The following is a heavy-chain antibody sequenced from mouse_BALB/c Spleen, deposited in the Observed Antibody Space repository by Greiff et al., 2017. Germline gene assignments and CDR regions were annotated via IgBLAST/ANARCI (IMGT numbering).Heavy chain of an antibody. V-gene: IGHV5-9-3*01. D-gene: IGHD2-4*01. CDR1: GFTFSSYA. CDR2: ISSGGSYT. CDR3: ARPIYDYDNYAMDY. J-gene: IGHJ4*01. Sequence: EVQLQESGGGLVKPGGSLKLSCAASGFTFSSYAMSWVRQTPEKRLEWVATISSGGSYTYYPDSVKGRFTISRDNAKNTLYLQMSSLRSEDTAMYYCARPIYDYDNYAMDYWGQGTSVTVSS.